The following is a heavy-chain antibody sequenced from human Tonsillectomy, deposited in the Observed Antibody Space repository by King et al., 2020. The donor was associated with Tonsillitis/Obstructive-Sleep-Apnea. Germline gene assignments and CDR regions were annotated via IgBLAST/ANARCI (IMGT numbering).Heavy chain of an antibody. CDR3: AREAPHGTVYYSFSMDV. V-gene: IGHV4-4*02. D-gene: IGHD1-1*01. CDR2: IYHSGST. Sequence: VQLQESGPGLVKPSGTLSLTCDVSGGSISSRDWWTWVRQPPGKGLEWIGEIYHSGSTNYNPSLKSRVTISVDKSKNQFSLKVNSVTAADTALYYCAREAPHGTVYYSFSMDVWGKGTTVTVSS. CDR1: GGSISSRDW. J-gene: IGHJ6*03.